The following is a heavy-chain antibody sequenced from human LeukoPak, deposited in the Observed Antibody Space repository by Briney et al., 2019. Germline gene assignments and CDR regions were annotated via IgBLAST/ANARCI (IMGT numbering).Heavy chain of an antibody. Sequence: GESLKISCKGSGYIFTSYWIGWVRQMPGKGLEWMGIIYPGDSDTRYSPSFQGHVTISADKSISTAYLQWSSLMASDTAMYYCARRYSSSDAVDYWGQGTLVTVSS. CDR2: IYPGDSDT. D-gene: IGHD6-6*01. V-gene: IGHV5-51*01. CDR1: GYIFTSYW. CDR3: ARRYSSSDAVDY. J-gene: IGHJ4*02.